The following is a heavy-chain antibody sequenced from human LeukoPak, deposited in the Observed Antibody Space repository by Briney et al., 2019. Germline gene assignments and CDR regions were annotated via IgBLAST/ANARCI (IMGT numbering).Heavy chain of an antibody. CDR1: GFTFSSYS. J-gene: IGHJ4*02. CDR2: ISSSSSYI. V-gene: IGHV3-21*01. Sequence: GGSLRLSCAASGFTFSSYSMNWVRQAPGKGLEWVSSISSSSSYIYYADSVKGRFTISRDNAKNSLYLQMNSLRAEDTAVYYCARDLLDYSSGWYQYYFDYWGQGTLVTVSS. D-gene: IGHD6-19*01. CDR3: ARDLLDYSSGWYQYYFDY.